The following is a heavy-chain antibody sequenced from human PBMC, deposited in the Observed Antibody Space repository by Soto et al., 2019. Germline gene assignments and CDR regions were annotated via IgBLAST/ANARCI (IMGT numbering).Heavy chain of an antibody. CDR3: ARDAPGADEDWFDP. CDR2: IKQDGSEK. V-gene: IGHV3-7*01. CDR1: GFTFSSYW. D-gene: IGHD1-26*01. Sequence: GGSLRLSCAASGFTFSSYWMSWVRQAPGKGLEWVANIKQDGSEKYYVDSVKGRFTISRDNAKNSLYLQMNSLRAEDTAVYYCARDAPGADEDWFDPWGQGTLVTVSS. J-gene: IGHJ5*02.